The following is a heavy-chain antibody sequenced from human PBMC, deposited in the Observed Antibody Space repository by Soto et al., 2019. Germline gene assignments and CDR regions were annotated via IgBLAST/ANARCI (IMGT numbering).Heavy chain of an antibody. V-gene: IGHV1-18*04. J-gene: IGHJ6*02. CDR3: ARGSTRYGMDV. Sequence: QVKLVQSGAEVKKPGASVKVSCKTSGYTFTNNGINWVRQAPGPGLAWMGGISGYNGNTAYAQKLQGRVTMTTDTLTSTAYMELRSLRSDDAAVYYCARGSTRYGMDVWGQRTKVTVSS. D-gene: IGHD1-1*01. CDR1: GYTFTNNG. CDR2: ISGYNGNT.